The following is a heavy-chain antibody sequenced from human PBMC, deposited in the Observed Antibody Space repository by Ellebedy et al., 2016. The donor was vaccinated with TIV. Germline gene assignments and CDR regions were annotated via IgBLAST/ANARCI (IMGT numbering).Heavy chain of an antibody. J-gene: IGHJ6*02. CDR1: GSSFATYW. CDR3: ARRAFYFNSGSFYGLDV. Sequence: GESLKISCQTSGSSFATYWNTWVRQMPGKGLEWVGKIARSDSYTHYSLSFQDHVTISVDKSISTAYLQWSSLKASDTAMYYCARRAFYFNSGSFYGLDVWGQGTTVTVS. CDR2: IARSDSYT. D-gene: IGHD3-10*01. V-gene: IGHV5-10-1*01.